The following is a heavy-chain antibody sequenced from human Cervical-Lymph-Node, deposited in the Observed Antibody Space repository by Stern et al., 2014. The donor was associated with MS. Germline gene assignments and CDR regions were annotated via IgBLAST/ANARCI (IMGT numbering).Heavy chain of an antibody. CDR3: ARGDISDH. CDR1: GDSITRTDYF. Sequence: DQLVESGPGLVKPSQTLSLTCTVSGDSITRTDYFWSWIRQHPGKGLEWIGYIYHSVGTYYNPSLKSRVSISADTSKNQFSLKLTSVTAADTAVYYCARGDISDHWGQGILVTVSS. J-gene: IGHJ5*02. V-gene: IGHV4-31*03. D-gene: IGHD3-3*02. CDR2: IYHSVGT.